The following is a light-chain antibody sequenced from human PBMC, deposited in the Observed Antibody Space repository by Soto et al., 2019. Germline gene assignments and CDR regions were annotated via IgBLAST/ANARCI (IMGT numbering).Light chain of an antibody. CDR3: QRELT. J-gene: IGKJ4*01. V-gene: IGKV3-11*01. CDR1: QSVSTN. CDR2: DAS. Sequence: EIVLTQSPATLSLSPGERATLSCRASQSVSTNLAWYQQTPGQAPRLLIHDASKKATGVPARFSGSGSGTDFNLTISSLEPEDFAVYYCQRELTFGGGTKVEIK.